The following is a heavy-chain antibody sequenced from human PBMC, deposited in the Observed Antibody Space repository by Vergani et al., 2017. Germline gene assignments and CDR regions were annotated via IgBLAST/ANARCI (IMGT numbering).Heavy chain of an antibody. D-gene: IGHD1-1*01. V-gene: IGHV3-11*04. CDR3: AKNPGISTTRHYYAMDV. CDR1: GFKFSDHY. J-gene: IGHJ6*02. Sequence: LEESGGGSVKPGGSLRLSCAASGFKFSDHYMSWIRQAPGKGLEWVSHISPGASTASYTDSVTGRFTVSRDNDNNSLTLNMTTLRVEDTAVYYCAKNPGISTTRHYYAMDVWGQGTTVTVSS. CDR2: ISPGASTA.